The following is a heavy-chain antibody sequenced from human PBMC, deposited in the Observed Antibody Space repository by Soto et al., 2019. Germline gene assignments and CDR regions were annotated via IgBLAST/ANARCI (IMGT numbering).Heavy chain of an antibody. CDR1: GYTSTSYA. CDR2: INAGNGNT. J-gene: IGHJ4*02. V-gene: IGHV1-3*01. Sequence: ASVKVSCKASGYTSTSYAMHWVRQAPGQRLEWMGWINAGNGNTKYSQKFQGRVTITRDTSASTAYMELSSLRSEDTAVYYCARGRIDVDIVACLDYWGQGTLVTVSS. CDR3: ARGRIDVDIVACLDY. D-gene: IGHD5-12*01.